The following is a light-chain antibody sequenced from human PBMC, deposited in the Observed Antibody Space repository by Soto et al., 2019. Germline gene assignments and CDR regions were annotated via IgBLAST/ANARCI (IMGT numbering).Light chain of an antibody. CDR1: SSDVGGYNY. CDR2: EDS. V-gene: IGLV2-14*01. J-gene: IGLJ1*01. CDR3: SSYTSSSTLV. Sequence: QSALTQPASVSGSPGQSITISCTGTSSDVGGYNYVSWYQQHPGTAPKLMIYEDSNRPSGVSNRFSGSKSGNTASLTISGLQAEDEADYYCSSYTSSSTLVFGTGTKLTVL.